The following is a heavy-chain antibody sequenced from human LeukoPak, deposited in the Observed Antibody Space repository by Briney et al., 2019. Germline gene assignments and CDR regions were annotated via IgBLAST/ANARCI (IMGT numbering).Heavy chain of an antibody. CDR1: GGSISTYY. J-gene: IGHJ4*02. CDR3: ARVRYYYDGIGNYPYYFDL. Sequence: SETLSLTCTVSGGSISTYYWSWIRQPAGKGLEWIGRIYSSGSTNYNPSLQSRITMSVETSKNQFSLRLTSVTAADTAVYYCARVRYYYDGIGNYPYYFDLWAQGTLVTVSS. D-gene: IGHD3-22*01. V-gene: IGHV4-4*07. CDR2: IYSSGST.